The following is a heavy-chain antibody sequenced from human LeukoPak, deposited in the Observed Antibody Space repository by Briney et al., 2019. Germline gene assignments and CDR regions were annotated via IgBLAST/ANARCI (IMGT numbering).Heavy chain of an antibody. CDR1: RYTFTDYY. CDR2: INPNSGGT. V-gene: IGHV1-2*02. D-gene: IGHD2-2*01. Sequence: ASVKVSCKASRYTFTDYYMHWVRQAPGQGLEWMGWINPNSGGTNYAQKFQGRVTITRDTSISTAYMELSRLRSDDTAVYYCARGGRSLGYCSSSSCLDWFDPWGQGTLVTVSS. J-gene: IGHJ5*02. CDR3: ARGGRSLGYCSSSSCLDWFDP.